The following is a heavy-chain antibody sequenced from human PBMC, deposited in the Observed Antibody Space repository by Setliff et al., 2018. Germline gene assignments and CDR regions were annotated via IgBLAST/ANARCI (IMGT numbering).Heavy chain of an antibody. Sequence: LRLSCAASGFTFSSYWMSWVRQTPGKGLEWVAVIYHDGGNKYYADSVKGRFTISRDNSKNTLYLQMSSLRSEDTAVYYCARDRDIVVALDSIGASSLGDYWGQGTLVTVSS. J-gene: IGHJ4*02. V-gene: IGHV3-30*03. CDR1: GFTFSSYW. CDR2: IYHDGGNK. CDR3: ARDRDIVVALDSIGASSLGDY. D-gene: IGHD2-15*01.